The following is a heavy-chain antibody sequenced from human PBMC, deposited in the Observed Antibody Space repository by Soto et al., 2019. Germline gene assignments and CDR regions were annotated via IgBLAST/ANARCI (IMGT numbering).Heavy chain of an antibody. CDR2: IIPIFGTA. CDR1: GGTFSSYA. Sequence: ASVKVSCKASGGTFSSYAISWVRQAPGQGLEWMGGIIPIFGTANYAQKFQGRVTITADESTSTAYMELSSLRSEDTAVYYCARGRSYYDGSGYPNGWFDPWGQGTLVTVSS. V-gene: IGHV1-69*13. J-gene: IGHJ5*02. D-gene: IGHD3-22*01. CDR3: ARGRSYYDGSGYPNGWFDP.